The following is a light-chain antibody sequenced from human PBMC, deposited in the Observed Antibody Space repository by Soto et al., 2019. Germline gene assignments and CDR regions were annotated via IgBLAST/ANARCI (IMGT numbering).Light chain of an antibody. Sequence: IVMTQTPVSLSVTPGQPASMSCKSSQRLLHSDGKTSLFWYLQRPGQPPQLLISEVSNRLYGVPDRSGGCRSGTFCTLKISRVEADDGGFYYCMQSLQPPITFGQGTRLEMK. V-gene: IGKV2D-29*01. J-gene: IGKJ5*01. CDR2: EVS. CDR1: QRLLHSDGKTS. CDR3: MQSLQPPIT.